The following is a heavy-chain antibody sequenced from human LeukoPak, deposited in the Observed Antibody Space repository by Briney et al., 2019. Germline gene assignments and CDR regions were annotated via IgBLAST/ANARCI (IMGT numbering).Heavy chain of an antibody. CDR1: GYTFASYY. CDR2: INPSGGST. D-gene: IGHD4-17*01. Sequence: GASVKVSCKASGYTFASYYMHWVRQAPGQGLEWMGIINPSGGSTSYAQKFQGRVTITADESTSTAYMELSSLRSEDTAVYYCARTQDGDYLPNYYYYYGMDVWGQGTTVTVSS. CDR3: ARTQDGDYLPNYYYYYGMDV. J-gene: IGHJ6*02. V-gene: IGHV1-46*01.